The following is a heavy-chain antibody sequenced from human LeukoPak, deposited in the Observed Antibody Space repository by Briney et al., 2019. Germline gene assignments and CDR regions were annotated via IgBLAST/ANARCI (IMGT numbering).Heavy chain of an antibody. D-gene: IGHD6-19*01. Sequence: GGSLRLSCAASGFTFSNSAMSWVRQAPGKGLEWVSTLSGSGITTYYADSVKGRFTISRDNSKNTLYLQMNTLRAEDSALYYCAKGIYSSGWSYYDYWGHGTLVTVSS. V-gene: IGHV3-23*01. CDR2: LSGSGITT. CDR3: AKGIYSSGWSYYDY. J-gene: IGHJ4*01. CDR1: GFTFSNSA.